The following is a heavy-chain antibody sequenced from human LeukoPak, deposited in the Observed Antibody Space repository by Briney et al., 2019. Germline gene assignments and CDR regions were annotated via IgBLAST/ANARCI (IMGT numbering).Heavy chain of an antibody. CDR3: ARRRNCSSTSCYKYNWFDP. CDR2: IYTSGST. V-gene: IGHV4-4*09. J-gene: IGHJ5*02. D-gene: IGHD2-2*02. CDR1: GGSISSYY. Sequence: SETLSLTCTVSGGSISSYYWSWIRQPPGKGLEWIGYIYTSGSTNYNPSLKSRVTISVDTSKNQFSLKLSSVTAADTAVYYCARRRNCSSTSCYKYNWFDPWGQGTLVTVSS.